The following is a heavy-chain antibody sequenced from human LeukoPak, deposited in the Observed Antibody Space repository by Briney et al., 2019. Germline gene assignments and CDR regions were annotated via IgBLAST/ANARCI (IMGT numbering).Heavy chain of an antibody. J-gene: IGHJ5*02. V-gene: IGHV4-34*01. CDR2: INHSGST. Sequence: PSETLSLTCAVYGGSFSGYYWSWIRQPPGKGLEWIGEINHSGSTNYNPSLKSRVTISVDTSKNQFSRKLSSVTAADTAVYYCSRCPPETYYVFWSGYSLEPWGQGTLVTVSS. CDR1: GGSFSGYY. D-gene: IGHD3-3*01. CDR3: SRCPPETYYVFWSGYSLEP.